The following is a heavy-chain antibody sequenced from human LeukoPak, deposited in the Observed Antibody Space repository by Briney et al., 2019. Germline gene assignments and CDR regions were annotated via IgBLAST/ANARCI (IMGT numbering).Heavy chain of an antibody. CDR3: AKTRGISISGVVPLCDY. D-gene: IGHD3-3*01. CDR1: GFTFSTSG. V-gene: IGHV3-23*01. Sequence: GGSLRLSCVASGFTFSTSGMTWVRQAPGKGLDWVSIISGSGGTPYYTDSVKGRFTISRDNSKNTLYLQMNSLRAEDTAVYYCAKTRGISISGVVPLCDYWGQGTLVTVSS. CDR2: ISGSGGTP. J-gene: IGHJ4*02.